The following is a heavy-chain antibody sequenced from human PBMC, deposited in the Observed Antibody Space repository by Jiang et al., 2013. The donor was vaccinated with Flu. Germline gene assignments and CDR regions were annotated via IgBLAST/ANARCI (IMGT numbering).Heavy chain of an antibody. Sequence: SGAEVKKPGSSVKVSCKASGGTFSSYAISWVRQAPGQGLEWMGGIIPIFGTANYAQKFQGRVTITADESTSTAYMELSSLRSEDTAVYYCASLHCSSTSCQANPDDYWGQGTLVTVSS. V-gene: IGHV1-69*01. D-gene: IGHD2-2*01. CDR2: IIPIFGTA. CDR1: GGTFSSYA. CDR3: ASLHCSSTSCQANPDDY. J-gene: IGHJ4*02.